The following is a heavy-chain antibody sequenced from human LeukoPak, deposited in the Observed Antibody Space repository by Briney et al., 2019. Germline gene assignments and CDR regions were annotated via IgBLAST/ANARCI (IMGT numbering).Heavy chain of an antibody. D-gene: IGHD6-19*01. CDR2: IYYSGST. CDR1: GGPISSYY. Sequence: SETLSLTCTVSGGPISSYYWNWIRQPPRKGLEWIGYIYYSGSTNYNPSLKSRVTISVDTSKNQFSLKLSSVTAADTAVYYCARGSGWYYYWGQGTLVTVSS. V-gene: IGHV4-59*08. J-gene: IGHJ4*02. CDR3: ARGSGWYYY.